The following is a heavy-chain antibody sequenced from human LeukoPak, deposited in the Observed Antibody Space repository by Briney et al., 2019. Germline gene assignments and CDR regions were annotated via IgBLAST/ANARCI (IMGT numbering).Heavy chain of an antibody. J-gene: IGHJ3*02. CDR3: ARASITITCAFDI. V-gene: IGHV4-39*01. D-gene: IGHD3-10*01. Sequence: SETLSLTCTVSGGSISRSSDYRGWIRQPPGKGLEWIGSIYYSGSTYYNPSLKSRVTISVDTSKNQFSLKLSSVTAADTAVYYCARASITITCAFDIWGQGTMVTVSS. CDR1: GGSISRSSDY. CDR2: IYYSGST.